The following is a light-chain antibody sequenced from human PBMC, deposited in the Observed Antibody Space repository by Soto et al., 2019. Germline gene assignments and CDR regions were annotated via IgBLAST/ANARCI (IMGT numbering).Light chain of an antibody. CDR2: DAS. J-gene: IGKJ1*01. CDR3: QQYNSYWT. V-gene: IGKV1-5*01. Sequence: DIQMTQSPSTLSSLVGERVTITCRASQSISSWLAWYQHKPGKAPQLLIYDASRLESGVQSRFSGSGSGTEFPLTISSLKPDDFATYYCQQYNSYWTFGQGTKVDI. CDR1: QSISSW.